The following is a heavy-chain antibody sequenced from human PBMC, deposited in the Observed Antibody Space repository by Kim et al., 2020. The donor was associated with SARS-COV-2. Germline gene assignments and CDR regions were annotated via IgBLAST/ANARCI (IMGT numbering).Heavy chain of an antibody. CDR2: IYYSGST. D-gene: IGHD4-4*01. J-gene: IGHJ5*02. V-gene: IGHV4-31*03. Sequence: SETLSLTCTVSGGSISSGGYYWSWIRQHPGKGLEWIGYIYYSGSTYYNPSLKSRVTISVDTSKNQFSLKLSSVTAADTAVYYCARVVRGTTVIWFDPWGQGTLVTVSS. CDR3: ARVVRGTTVIWFDP. CDR1: GGSISSGGYY.